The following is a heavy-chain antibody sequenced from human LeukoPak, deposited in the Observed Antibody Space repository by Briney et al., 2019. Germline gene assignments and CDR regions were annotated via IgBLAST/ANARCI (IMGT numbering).Heavy chain of an antibody. J-gene: IGHJ4*02. CDR2: IYYSGST. D-gene: IGHD6-19*01. CDR3: ARAVLYSSGWSFHY. V-gene: IGHV4-59*01. Sequence: SETLSLTCTVSGGSISSYYWSWIRQPPGKGLEWIGYIYYSGSTNYNPSLKSRVTISVDTSKNQFSLKLSSVTAADTAVYYCARAVLYSSGWSFHYWGQGTLVTVSS. CDR1: GGSISSYY.